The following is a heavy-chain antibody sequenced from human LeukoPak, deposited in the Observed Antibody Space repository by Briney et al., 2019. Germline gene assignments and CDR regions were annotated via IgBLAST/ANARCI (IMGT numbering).Heavy chain of an antibody. CDR3: ARDPRHIVVVTATDYYYYYGMDV. D-gene: IGHD2-21*02. J-gene: IGHJ6*02. CDR1: GFTFSSDG. Sequence: GRSLRLSCAASGFTFSSDGMHWVRQAPGKGLEWVAVIWYDGSNKHYADSAKGRFTISRNNSKNTLYLQMNSLRAEDTAVYYCARDPRHIVVVTATDYYYYYGMDVWGQGTTVPASS. V-gene: IGHV3-33*01. CDR2: IWYDGSNK.